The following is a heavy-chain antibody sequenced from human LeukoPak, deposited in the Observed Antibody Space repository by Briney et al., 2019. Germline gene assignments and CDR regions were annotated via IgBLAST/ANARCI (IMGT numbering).Heavy chain of an antibody. CDR2: IWYDGSNK. CDR1: GFTFSSYC. J-gene: IGHJ4*02. V-gene: IGHV3-33*01. D-gene: IGHD3-22*01. Sequence: GSLRLSCAASGFTFSSYCMHWVRQAPGKGLEWVAVIWYDGSNKYYADSVKGRFTISRDNSKNTLYLQMNSLRAEDTAVYYCARVFPIVHSSGYIDYWGQGTLVTVSS. CDR3: ARVFPIVHSSGYIDY.